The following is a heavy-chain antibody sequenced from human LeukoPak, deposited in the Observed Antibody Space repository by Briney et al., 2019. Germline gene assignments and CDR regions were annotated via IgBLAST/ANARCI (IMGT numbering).Heavy chain of an antibody. CDR2: ISYDGSNK. CDR1: GFTFSSYD. Sequence: PGRSLRLSCAASGFTFSSYDMHWVRQAPGKGLEWVAVISYDGSNKYYADSVKGRFTISRDNSKNTLYLQMNSLRAEDTAVYYCARETDSSGWYPFDYWGQGTLVTVSS. J-gene: IGHJ4*01. CDR3: ARETDSSGWYPFDY. D-gene: IGHD6-19*01. V-gene: IGHV3-30*04.